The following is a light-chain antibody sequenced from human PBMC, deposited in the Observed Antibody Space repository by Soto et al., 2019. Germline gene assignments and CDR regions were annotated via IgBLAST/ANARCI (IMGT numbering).Light chain of an antibody. CDR2: GAS. J-gene: IGKJ5*01. CDR3: QQYNTWPPIT. CDR1: QNVLSN. Sequence: EIVMTQSPVTLSVSPGERATLSCRASQNVLSNLAWYQQKPGQSPRLLIYGASTRATGIPARFSGSGSWTEFTLTISSLQSEDFAVYYCQQYNTWPPITFGQGTRLEIK. V-gene: IGKV3-15*01.